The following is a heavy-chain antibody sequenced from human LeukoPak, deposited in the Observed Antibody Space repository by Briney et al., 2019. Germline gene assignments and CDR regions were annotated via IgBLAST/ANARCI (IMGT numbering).Heavy chain of an antibody. CDR2: ISYDGSNK. D-gene: IGHD2-15*01. V-gene: IGHV3-30*03. CDR3: ATDRATQYFDY. Sequence: GGSLRLSCAASGFTFSSYGMHWVRQAPGKGLEWVAVISYDGSNKYYADSVKGRFTISRDNSKNTLYLQMNSLRAEDTAVYYCATDRATQYFDYWGQGTLVSVSS. J-gene: IGHJ4*02. CDR1: GFTFSSYG.